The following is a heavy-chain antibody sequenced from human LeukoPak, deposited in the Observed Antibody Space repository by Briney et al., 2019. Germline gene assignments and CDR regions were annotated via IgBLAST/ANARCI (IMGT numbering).Heavy chain of an antibody. D-gene: IGHD3-22*01. V-gene: IGHV4-31*03. CDR3: ARGAGYYDSSGYYPGAFDI. CDR1: GGSISSGGYY. J-gene: IGHJ3*02. Sequence: SQTLSLTCTVPGGSISSGGYYWSWIRQHPGKGLEWIGYIYYSGSTYYNPSLKSRVTISVDTSKNQFSLKLSSVTAADTAVYYCARGAGYYDSSGYYPGAFDIWGQGTMVTVSS. CDR2: IYYSGST.